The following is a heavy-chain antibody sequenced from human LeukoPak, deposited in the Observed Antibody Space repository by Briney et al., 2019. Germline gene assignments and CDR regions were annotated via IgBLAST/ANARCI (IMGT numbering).Heavy chain of an antibody. Sequence: SQTLSLTCAISGDSVPSNNAVWPCIRPSPSTALEWLGRTYYRSQWQSDYAVSVRSRININSDTSKNQFSLQLSSVAPEDTAVYYCARGSYGLGGFWDYYFDYWGRGTLVTVSS. CDR3: ARGSYGLGGFWDYYFDY. V-gene: IGHV6-1*01. J-gene: IGHJ4*02. CDR1: GDSVPSNNAV. D-gene: IGHD3-10*01. CDR2: TYYRSQWQS.